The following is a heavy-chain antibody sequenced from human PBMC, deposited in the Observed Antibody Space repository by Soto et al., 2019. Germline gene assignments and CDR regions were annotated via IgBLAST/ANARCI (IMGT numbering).Heavy chain of an antibody. Sequence: PSETLSLTCTVSGGSISSGNYHWSWIRQHPGKGLEWLGYIYYTGSTYYNPSLKSRVTISSDTSKNQFSLRLSSVTAADTAVYYCARDGGYYGSGSWTRSSYGMDVWGPGTTVTVSS. CDR2: IYYTGST. CDR3: ARDGGYYGSGSWTRSSYGMDV. V-gene: IGHV4-31*03. J-gene: IGHJ6*02. CDR1: GGSISSGNYH. D-gene: IGHD3-10*01.